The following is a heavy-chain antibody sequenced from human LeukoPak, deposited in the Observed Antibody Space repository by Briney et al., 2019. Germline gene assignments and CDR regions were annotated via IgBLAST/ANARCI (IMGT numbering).Heavy chain of an antibody. CDR2: IYYSGST. CDR1: TFDDYG. J-gene: IGHJ3*02. D-gene: IGHD3-22*01. CDR3: ARVPYYYDSSGYFDAFDI. Sequence: TFDDYGMSWIRQPPGKGLEWIGYIYYSGSTYYNPSLKSRVTISVDTSKNQFSLKLSSVTAADTAVYYCARVPYYYDSSGYFDAFDIWGQGTMVTVSS. V-gene: IGHV4-30-4*08.